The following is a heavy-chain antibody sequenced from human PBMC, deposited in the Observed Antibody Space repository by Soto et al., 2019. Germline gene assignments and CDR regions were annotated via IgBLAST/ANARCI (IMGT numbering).Heavy chain of an antibody. J-gene: IGHJ3*01. CDR3: ARDRRDSVADRRSFDV. V-gene: IGHV1-18*01. Sequence: ASVKVSCKASGYTFTNSGISWVRQAPGQGLEWMGWISTDNGNTNYAQHLQGRVSMTTDTSTSTAYMDLRSLRSDDTAVYYCARDRRDSVADRRSFDVWGQGTMVTVSS. CDR1: GYTFTNSG. CDR2: ISTDNGNT. D-gene: IGHD1-26*01.